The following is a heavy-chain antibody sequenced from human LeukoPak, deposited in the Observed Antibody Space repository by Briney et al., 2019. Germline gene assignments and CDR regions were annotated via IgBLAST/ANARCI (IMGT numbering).Heavy chain of an antibody. CDR1: GGSISSYY. CDR2: IYYSGST. CDR3: ARGTPRLLWFGESFDY. Sequence: PSETLSLTCTVSGGSISSYYWSWIRQPPGKGLGWIGYIYYSGSTNYNPSLKSRVTISVDTSKNQFSLKLSSVTAADTAVYYCARGTPRLLWFGESFDYWGQGTLVTVSS. J-gene: IGHJ4*02. D-gene: IGHD3-10*01. V-gene: IGHV4-59*01.